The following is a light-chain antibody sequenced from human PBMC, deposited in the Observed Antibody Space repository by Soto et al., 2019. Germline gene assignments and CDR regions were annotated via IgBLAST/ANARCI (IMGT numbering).Light chain of an antibody. CDR1: SSDVGYYNY. CDR3: SSYTTAYTQV. CDR2: EVT. J-gene: IGLJ3*02. Sequence: QSALTQPASVSGSLGQSITISCTGTSSDVGYYNYVSWYQHHPGKVPKLMIYEVTNRPSGVSNRFSGSKSDNTASLTISGLQAEDEGDYYCSSYTTAYTQVFGGGTKVTVL. V-gene: IGLV2-14*01.